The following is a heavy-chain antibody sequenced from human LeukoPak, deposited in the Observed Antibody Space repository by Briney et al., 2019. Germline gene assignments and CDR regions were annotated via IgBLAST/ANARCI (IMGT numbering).Heavy chain of an antibody. J-gene: IGHJ6*02. CDR2: IGTAGDT. CDR3: ARELVTAPGMDV. CDR1: GFIFSSYD. V-gene: IGHV3-13*01. Sequence: GGSLRLSCAASGFIFSSYDMHWVRQATGKGLEWVSVIGTAGDTYYPGSVKGRFTISRENAKNSLYLQMNSLRAGDTAVYYCARELVTAPGMDVWGQGTTVIVSS. D-gene: IGHD2-21*02.